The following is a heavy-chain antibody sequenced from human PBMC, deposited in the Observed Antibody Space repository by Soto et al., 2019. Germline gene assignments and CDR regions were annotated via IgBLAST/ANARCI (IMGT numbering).Heavy chain of an antibody. CDR1: GGSIASSDW. J-gene: IGHJ5*02. CDR3: ARSSGTFNWFDP. CDR2: IDQYGST. Sequence: QVQLQESGPGLVKPSGTLSLTCVVSGGSIASSDWWSWVRQSPGKGLEWIGDIDQYGSTLYNPSLKSRVTISLDRSKNQFSLNLSSVTAADTAVYYCARSSGTFNWFDPWGQGTLVTVSS. V-gene: IGHV4-4*02. D-gene: IGHD1-26*01.